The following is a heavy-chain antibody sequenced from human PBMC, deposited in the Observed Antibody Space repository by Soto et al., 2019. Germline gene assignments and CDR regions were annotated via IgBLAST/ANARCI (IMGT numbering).Heavy chain of an antibody. J-gene: IGHJ4*02. Sequence: QVQLVQSGAEVKKPGSSVKVSCKASGGTFSSYAISWVRQAPGQGLEWMGGIIPIFGTANYAQKLQGRVTIPADESKSTAYMELSSLRSEDTAVYYCARLEDIHQKGFDYWGQGTLVTVSS. V-gene: IGHV1-69*12. CDR3: ARLEDIHQKGFDY. CDR1: GGTFSSYA. CDR2: IIPIFGTA. D-gene: IGHD5-12*01.